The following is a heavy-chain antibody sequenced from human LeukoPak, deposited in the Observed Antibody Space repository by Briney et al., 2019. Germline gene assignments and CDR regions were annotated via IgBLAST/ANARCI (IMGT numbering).Heavy chain of an antibody. D-gene: IGHD3-22*01. V-gene: IGHV4-59*01. CDR2: IYYSGST. Sequence: SSETLSLTCTVSGGSISSYYWSWIRQPPGKGLEWIGYIYYSGSTNYNPSLKSRVIISVDTSKNQFSLKLSSVTAADTAVYYCARLYYYDSFPDYWGQGTLVTVSS. CDR1: GGSISSYY. J-gene: IGHJ4*02. CDR3: ARLYYYDSFPDY.